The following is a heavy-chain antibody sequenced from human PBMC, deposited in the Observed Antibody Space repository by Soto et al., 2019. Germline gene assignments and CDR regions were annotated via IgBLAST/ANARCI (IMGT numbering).Heavy chain of an antibody. D-gene: IGHD3-22*01. J-gene: IGHJ4*02. CDR1: GGSISSRSYY. Sequence: SETLSLTCTVSGGSISSRSYYWGWIRQPPGKGLEWIGNMYYSGSTYYNPSLRSRVPISGDTSKNQFSLKLSSVTAADTAVYYCARQETYLYDNSGHYYLSYWGQGTLVTV. CDR2: MYYSGST. CDR3: ARQETYLYDNSGHYYLSY. V-gene: IGHV4-39*01.